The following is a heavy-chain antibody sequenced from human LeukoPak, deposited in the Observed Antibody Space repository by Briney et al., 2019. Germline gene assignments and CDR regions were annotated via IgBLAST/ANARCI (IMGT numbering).Heavy chain of an antibody. D-gene: IGHD1-7*01. J-gene: IGHJ3*02. CDR1: GYTFTNYY. CDR2: INPSGGST. V-gene: IGHV1-46*01. Sequence: ASVKVSCKASGYTFTNYYMHWVRQAPGQGLEWMGMINPSGGSTSYAQKFQGRVTMTRDTSTSTVYMELSSLRSEDTAVYYCARVVELIYDAFDIWGQGTMVTVSS. CDR3: ARVVELIYDAFDI.